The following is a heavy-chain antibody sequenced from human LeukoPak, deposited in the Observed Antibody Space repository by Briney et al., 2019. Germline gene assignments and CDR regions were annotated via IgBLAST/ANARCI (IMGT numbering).Heavy chain of an antibody. CDR2: IRSKGYGGAT. V-gene: IGHV3-49*03. D-gene: IGHD7-27*01. J-gene: IGHJ4*02. CDR1: GFAFGNYA. Sequence: PGGSLRLSRTASGFAFGNYAMSFFRQAPGKGLEWISIIRSKGYGGATEYAASVKGRFTMSRDDSKGIAYLQMDSLKTEDTAVYYCARNWGSGSFDYWGQGTLVTVSS. CDR3: ARNWGSGSFDY.